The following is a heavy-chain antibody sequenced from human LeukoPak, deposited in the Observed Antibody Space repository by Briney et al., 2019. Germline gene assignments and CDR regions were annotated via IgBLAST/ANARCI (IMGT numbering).Heavy chain of an antibody. CDR1: GYSFTSYW. D-gene: IGHD3-22*01. V-gene: IGHV5-51*01. J-gene: IGHJ3*02. CDR3: ARLDGYYDSSGYYPRGAFDI. CDR2: IYPGDSDT. Sequence: GGALKISFKGSGYSFTSYWIGWVRPGPGKGLGWIGIIYPGDSDTRHCPSFQGQVTISADKSISTAYLQWSSLKASDTAMYYCARLDGYYDSSGYYPRGAFDIWGQGTMVTVSS.